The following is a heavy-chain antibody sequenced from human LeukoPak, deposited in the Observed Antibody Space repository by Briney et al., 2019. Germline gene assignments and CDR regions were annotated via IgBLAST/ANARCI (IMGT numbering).Heavy chain of an antibody. D-gene: IGHD6-13*01. V-gene: IGHV3-64*01. CDR3: ARERYSPGDDAFDL. CDR1: QFIFISYS. CDR2: ITSNGRNT. Sequence: PGGSLRLSCAASQFIFISYSMHWVRQAPGKGLEYVSGITSNGRNTYYANSVKGRFTISRDNSKNTVYLQMGSLRPEDMAVYYCARERYSPGDDAFDLWGQGTMVTVSS. J-gene: IGHJ3*01.